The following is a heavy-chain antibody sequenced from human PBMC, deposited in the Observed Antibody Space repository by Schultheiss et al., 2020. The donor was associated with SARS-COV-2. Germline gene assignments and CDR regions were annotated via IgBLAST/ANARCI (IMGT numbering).Heavy chain of an antibody. Sequence: SQTLSLTCAVYGGSFSGYYWSWIRQHPGKGLEWIGYIYYSGSTNYNPSLKSRVTISVDTSKNQFSLKLSSVTAADTAVYYCARQQPAYYDFWSGYFLGSMDVWGQGTTVTVSS. CDR3: ARQQPAYYDFWSGYFLGSMDV. CDR2: IYYSGST. V-gene: IGHV4-59*01. D-gene: IGHD3-3*01. CDR1: GGSFSGYY. J-gene: IGHJ6*02.